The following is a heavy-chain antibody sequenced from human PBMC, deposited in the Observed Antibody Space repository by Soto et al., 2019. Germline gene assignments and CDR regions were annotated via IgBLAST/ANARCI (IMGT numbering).Heavy chain of an antibody. V-gene: IGHV3-7*01. Sequence: GGSLRHSCVDSGFTFTSYWMSWVRQAPGKGLEWVANIKEEGSEKYYADSVKGRFTISRDNAENSLYLQMNSLRAEDTAVYYCAGRSAPHLWGQGTMVTVSS. J-gene: IGHJ3*01. CDR2: IKEEGSEK. CDR1: GFTFTSYW. CDR3: AGRSAPHL.